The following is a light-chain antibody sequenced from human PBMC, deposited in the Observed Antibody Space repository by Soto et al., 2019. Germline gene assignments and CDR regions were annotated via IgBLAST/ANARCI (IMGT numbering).Light chain of an antibody. V-gene: IGKV2-28*01. CDR1: QSLLPSNGYNY. J-gene: IGKJ1*01. Sequence: DIVMTQSPLSLPVTPGEPASISCTSSQSLLPSNGYNYLDRYLQKPGQSPQLLIYLGSNRAPGVPYRFSGSGPGTDFTLKISRVEGEGGGLYYCIQALQTHRTLGKGTKGDIK. CDR3: IQALQTHRT. CDR2: LGS.